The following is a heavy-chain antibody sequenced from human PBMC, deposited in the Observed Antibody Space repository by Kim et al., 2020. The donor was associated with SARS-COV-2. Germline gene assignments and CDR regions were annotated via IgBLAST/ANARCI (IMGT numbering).Heavy chain of an antibody. D-gene: IGHD5-12*01. J-gene: IGHJ4*02. CDR1: GGSFSGYY. Sequence: SETLSLTCAVYGGSFSGYYWSWIRQPPGKGLEWIGEINHSGSTNYNPSLKSRVTISVDTSKNQFSLKLGSVTAADTAVYYCARAALGVATISFDYWGQGTLVTVSS. CDR2: INHSGST. V-gene: IGHV4-34*01. CDR3: ARAALGVATISFDY.